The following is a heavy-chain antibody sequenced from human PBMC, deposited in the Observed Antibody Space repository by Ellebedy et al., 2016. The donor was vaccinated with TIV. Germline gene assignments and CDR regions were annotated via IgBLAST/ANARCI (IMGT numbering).Heavy chain of an antibody. V-gene: IGHV4-59*01. CDR2: ISYSGST. CDR3: ARVVLQLPVSYAFDI. J-gene: IGHJ3*02. D-gene: IGHD2-8*02. CDR1: GGSISSYY. Sequence: MPSETLSLTCTVSGGSISSYYWSWIRQPPGKGLEWIGYISYSGSTNYNPSLQSRVTISVDASKNQFSLKLTSVTAADTAVYYCARVVLQLPVSYAFDIWGQGTVVTVSS.